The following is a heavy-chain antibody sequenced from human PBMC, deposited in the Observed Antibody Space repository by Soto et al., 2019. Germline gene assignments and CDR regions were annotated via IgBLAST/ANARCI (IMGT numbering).Heavy chain of an antibody. Sequence: EVQLLESGGGLVEPGGSLRLSCAASGFSFSSYAMSWVRQAPGKGLEWVSAISGSGGSTYYADSVKGRFTISRDNSKNTLYLQMNSLRAEDTAVYYCASAAREYYYYGMDVWGQGTTVTVSS. CDR1: GFSFSSYA. J-gene: IGHJ6*02. V-gene: IGHV3-23*01. CDR2: ISGSGGST. CDR3: ASAAREYYYYGMDV.